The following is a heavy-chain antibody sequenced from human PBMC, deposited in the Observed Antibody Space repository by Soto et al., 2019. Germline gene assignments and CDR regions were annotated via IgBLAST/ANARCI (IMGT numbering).Heavy chain of an antibody. Sequence: GGSLRLSCTASGFTFGDYAMSWVRQAPGKGLEWVGFIRSKAYGGTTEYAASVKGRFTISRDDSKSIAYLQMNSLKTEDTAVYYCTRDRVLGYCSGGSCYPRHGMDVWGKGTTVTVS. V-gene: IGHV3-49*04. CDR3: TRDRVLGYCSGGSCYPRHGMDV. CDR1: GFTFGDYA. D-gene: IGHD2-15*01. CDR2: IRSKAYGGTT. J-gene: IGHJ6*04.